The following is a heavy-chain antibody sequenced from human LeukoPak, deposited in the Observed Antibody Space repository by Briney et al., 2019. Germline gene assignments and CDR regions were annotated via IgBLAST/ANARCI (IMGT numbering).Heavy chain of an antibody. CDR1: GFTFSSYG. Sequence: GGSLRLSCAASGFTFSSYGIHWVRQAPGKGLEWVAFIRHDGSNKYYADSVKGRFTISRDNSKNTLYLQMNSLRAEDTAVYYCAKDPIYDSSGYYWYYFDYWGQGTLVTVSS. CDR3: AKDPIYDSSGYYWYYFDY. J-gene: IGHJ4*02. CDR2: IRHDGSNK. D-gene: IGHD3-22*01. V-gene: IGHV3-30*02.